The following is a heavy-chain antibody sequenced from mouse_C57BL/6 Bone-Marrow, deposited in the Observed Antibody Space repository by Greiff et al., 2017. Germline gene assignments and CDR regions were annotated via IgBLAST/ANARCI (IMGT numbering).Heavy chain of an antibody. CDR1: GFTFSDYG. D-gene: IGHD2-3*01. Sequence: EVQLVESGGGLVQPGGSLKLSCAASGFTFSDYGMAWVRQAPRKGPEWVAFISNLAYSIYYADTVTGRFTISRENAKNTLYLEMSSLRSEDTAMYYCARGDGYYETDAFAYWGQGTLVTVSA. V-gene: IGHV5-15*01. CDR2: ISNLAYSI. J-gene: IGHJ3*01. CDR3: ARGDGYYETDAFAY.